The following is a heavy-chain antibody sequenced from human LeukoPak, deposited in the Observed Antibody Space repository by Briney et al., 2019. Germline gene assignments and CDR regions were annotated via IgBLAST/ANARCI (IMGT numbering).Heavy chain of an antibody. V-gene: IGHV3-33*08. CDR3: ASGGSYGSYYFDY. Sequence: GGSLRLSCTASGFSFSGHWMHWVRQAPGKGLEWVAVIWYDGSNKYYADSVKGRFTISRDNSKNTLYLQMNSLRAEDTAVYYCASGGSYGSYYFDYWGQGTLVTVSS. CDR1: GFSFSGHW. CDR2: IWYDGSNK. J-gene: IGHJ4*02. D-gene: IGHD5-18*01.